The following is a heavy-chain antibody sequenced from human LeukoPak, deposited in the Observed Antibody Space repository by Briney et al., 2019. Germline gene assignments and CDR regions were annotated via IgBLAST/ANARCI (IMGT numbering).Heavy chain of an antibody. D-gene: IGHD6-13*01. CDR2: INPNSGGT. CDR1: GYTFTSFD. Sequence: ASVKVSCKTSGYTFTSFDISWVRQAPGQGLEWMGWINPNSGGTNYAQKFQGRVTMTRDTSISTAYMELSRLRSDDTAVYYCAKVRGIAAAGPYYYYYMDVWGKGTTVTVSS. CDR3: AKVRGIAAAGPYYYYYMDV. J-gene: IGHJ6*03. V-gene: IGHV1-2*02.